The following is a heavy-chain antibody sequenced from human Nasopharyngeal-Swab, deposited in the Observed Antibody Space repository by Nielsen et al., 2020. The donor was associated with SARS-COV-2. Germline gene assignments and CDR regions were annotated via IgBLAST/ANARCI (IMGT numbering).Heavy chain of an antibody. D-gene: IGHD2-2*01. CDR3: ARGGCSSTSCYEIDY. CDR2: IYTSGST. V-gene: IGHV4-61*02. Sequence: RQAPGKGLEWIGRIYTSGSTNYNPSLKSRVTISVDTSKNQFSLKLSSVTAADTAVHYCARGGCSSTSCYEIDYWGQGTLVTVSS. J-gene: IGHJ4*02.